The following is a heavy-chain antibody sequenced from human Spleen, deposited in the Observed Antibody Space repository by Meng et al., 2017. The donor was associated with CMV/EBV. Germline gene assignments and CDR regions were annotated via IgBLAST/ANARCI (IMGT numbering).Heavy chain of an antibody. J-gene: IGHJ4*02. D-gene: IGHD2-21*01. CDR3: AKGGVIAIPPADY. CDR1: GFTFSSYS. Sequence: GGSLRLSCAASGFTFSSYSMNWVRQAPGKGLEWVSSISSSSSYIYYADSVKGRFTISRDNAKNTLYLQMNSLRAEDTAVYYCAKGGVIAIPPADYWGQGTLVTVSS. CDR2: ISSSSSYI. V-gene: IGHV3-21*01.